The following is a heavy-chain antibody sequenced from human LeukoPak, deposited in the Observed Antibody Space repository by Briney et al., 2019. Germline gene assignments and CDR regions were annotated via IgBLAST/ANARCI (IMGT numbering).Heavy chain of an antibody. CDR2: MKEDGGEK. D-gene: IGHD3-9*01. CDR1: GFIFSPYW. J-gene: IGHJ4*02. V-gene: IGHV3-7*03. CDR3: SRERDILTGYFNFDY. Sequence: GGSLRLSCAASGFIFSPYWVTWVRQAPGMGLEWVANMKEDGGEKFYVDSVRGRFTISRDNAKNSVYLQMNSLKTEDTAVYYYSRERDILTGYFNFDYWGQGTLVTVSS.